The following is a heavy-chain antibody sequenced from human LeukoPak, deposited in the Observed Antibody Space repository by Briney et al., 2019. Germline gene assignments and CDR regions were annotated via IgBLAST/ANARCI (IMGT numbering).Heavy chain of an antibody. V-gene: IGHV1-2*06. CDR3: ARDQGYYDSSGYSFDY. D-gene: IGHD3-22*01. J-gene: IGHJ4*02. Sequence: ASVKVSCXASGYTFTVYYMHWVRQAPGQGLEWMGRINPNSGGTNYAQKFQGRVTMTRDTSISTAYMELSRLRPDDTAVYYCARDQGYYDSSGYSFDYWGQGTLVTVSS. CDR1: GYTFTVYY. CDR2: INPNSGGT.